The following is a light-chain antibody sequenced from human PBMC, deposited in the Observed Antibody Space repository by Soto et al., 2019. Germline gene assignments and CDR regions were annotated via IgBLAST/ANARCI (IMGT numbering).Light chain of an antibody. CDR2: AAS. V-gene: IGKV1-39*01. Sequence: DIQMTQSPSSLSASVGDRVTITCRASQSISSYLNWYQQKPGKAPKLLIYAASSVQSGVPSRFSGSGSGTVFTLTMRSLQPEDFSTYYCKKRYSITITFGQGTRLEIK. J-gene: IGKJ5*01. CDR3: KKRYSITIT. CDR1: QSISSY.